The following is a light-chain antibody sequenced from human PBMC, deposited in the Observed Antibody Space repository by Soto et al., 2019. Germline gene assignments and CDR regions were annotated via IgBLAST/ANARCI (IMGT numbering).Light chain of an antibody. CDR1: QSVSSNF. J-gene: IGKJ4*01. Sequence: EIVLTQSPGTLSLSPGERATLSCRASQSVSSNFLVWYQQKPGQAPRLLIYGASNRATGIPDRFSGSGSGTDLNLTISRVEPAEFAVYYCQQYGSSPLTFGGGTKVEIK. CDR2: GAS. CDR3: QQYGSSPLT. V-gene: IGKV3-20*01.